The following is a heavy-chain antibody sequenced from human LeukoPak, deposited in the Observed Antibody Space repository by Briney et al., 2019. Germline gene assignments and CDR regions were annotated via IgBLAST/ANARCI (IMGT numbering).Heavy chain of an antibody. CDR3: ASYIAALHYFDY. CDR2: IYYSGST. V-gene: IGHV4-31*03. D-gene: IGHD6-6*01. Sequence: PSETLSLTCTVSGGSISSGGYYWSWIRQHPGKGLEWIGYIYYSGSTYYNPSPKSRVTISVDTSKNQFSLKLSSVTAADTAVYYCASYIAALHYFDYWGQGTLVTVSS. J-gene: IGHJ4*02. CDR1: GGSISSGGYY.